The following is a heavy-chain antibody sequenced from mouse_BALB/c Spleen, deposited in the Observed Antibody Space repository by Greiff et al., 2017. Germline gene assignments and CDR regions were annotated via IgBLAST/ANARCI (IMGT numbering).Heavy chain of an antibody. V-gene: IGHV3-6*02. Sequence: EVQRVESGPGLVKPSQSLSLTCTVTGYSITSGYYWNWLRHLPGNKPEWMGYISYDGSNNYNPSLKNRISITRDTSKNQCFLKLNSVTTEDTATYCCARDWEDYAMDYWGQGTSVTVAS. CDR2: ISYDGSN. J-gene: IGHJ4*01. CDR1: GYSITSGYY. CDR3: ARDWEDYAMDY. D-gene: IGHD4-1*01.